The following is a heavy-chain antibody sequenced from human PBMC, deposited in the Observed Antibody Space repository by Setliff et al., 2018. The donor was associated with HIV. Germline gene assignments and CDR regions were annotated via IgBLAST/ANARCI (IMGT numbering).Heavy chain of an antibody. Sequence: PSETLSLTCTVSGGSISSSSYYWGWIRQPPGKGLEWIGSIYYSGSTYYNPSLKSRVTISVDTSKNQFSLKLSSVTAADTAVYYCARHRFAVEMATITGDYYYYYMDVWGKGTTVTVSS. CDR3: ARHRFAVEMATITGDYYYYYMDV. V-gene: IGHV4-39*01. CDR2: IYYSGST. J-gene: IGHJ6*03. D-gene: IGHD5-12*01. CDR1: GGSISSSSYY.